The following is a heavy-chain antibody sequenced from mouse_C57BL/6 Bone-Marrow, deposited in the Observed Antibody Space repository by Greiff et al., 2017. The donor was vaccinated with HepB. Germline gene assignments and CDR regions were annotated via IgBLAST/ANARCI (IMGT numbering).Heavy chain of an antibody. D-gene: IGHD1-1*01. CDR3: ARDGNGFAY. J-gene: IGHJ3*01. V-gene: IGHV1-50*01. CDR2: IDPSDSYT. CDR1: GYTFTSYW. Sequence: VQLQQPGAELVKPGASVKLSCMASGYTFTSYWMQWVKQRPGQGLEWIGEIDPSDSYTNYNQKFKGKATLTVDTSSSTAYMQLSSLTSEDSAVYYCARDGNGFAYWGQGTLVTVSA.